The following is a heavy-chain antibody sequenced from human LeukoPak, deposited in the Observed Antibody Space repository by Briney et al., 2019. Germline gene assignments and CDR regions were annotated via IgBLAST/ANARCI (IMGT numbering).Heavy chain of an antibody. CDR2: ISSSGSTI. CDR1: GFTLSSYA. Sequence: GGSLRLSCAASGFTLSSYAMSWIRQAPGKGLEWVSYISSSGSTIYYADSVKGRFTISRDNAKNSLYLQMNSLRAEDTAVYYCARAYYYDSSGYYEIGYWGQGTLVTVSS. J-gene: IGHJ4*02. CDR3: ARAYYYDSSGYYEIGY. V-gene: IGHV3-48*04. D-gene: IGHD3-22*01.